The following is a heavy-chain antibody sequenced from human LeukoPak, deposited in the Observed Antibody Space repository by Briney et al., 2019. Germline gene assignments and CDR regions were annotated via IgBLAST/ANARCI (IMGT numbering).Heavy chain of an antibody. CDR1: GFTFSSSE. CDR2: ISSSGGTI. D-gene: IGHD6-13*01. CDR3: ARSGQHLFDF. J-gene: IGHJ4*02. Sequence: GGSLRLSCAASGFTFSSSEMNWVRQAPGKGLEWVSYISSSGGTISYADSVKGRFTISRDNAKNSLSLQMNSLRAEDTAIYYCARSGQHLFDFWGQGTLVTVSS. V-gene: IGHV3-48*03.